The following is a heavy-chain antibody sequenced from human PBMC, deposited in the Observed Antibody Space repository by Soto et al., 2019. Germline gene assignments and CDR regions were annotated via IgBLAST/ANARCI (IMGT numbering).Heavy chain of an antibody. D-gene: IGHD5-12*01. CDR1: GGSINTFY. CDR2: IFSSGST. CDR3: AREGSYSAYNFAHGIQLWSFDF. V-gene: IGHV4-4*07. Sequence: SETLSLTCTVSGGSINTFYWIWVRQPAGKGLEWIGRIFSSGSTSFNPSLKSRVAMSVDTSKNHFSLNLSSVTAADMAVYYCAREGSYSAYNFAHGIQLWSFDFWGQGALVTVSS. J-gene: IGHJ4*02.